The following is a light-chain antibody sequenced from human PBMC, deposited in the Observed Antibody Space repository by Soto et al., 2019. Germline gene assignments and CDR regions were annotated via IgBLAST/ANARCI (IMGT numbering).Light chain of an antibody. Sequence: EIVLTQSPGTLSLSPGERATLSCRASQSVSSSYLAWYQQKPGQAPRLLIYGASSRATGIPDRFSGSGSGTDFTRTISRLEHEDFAVYYCQQYGSSPALTFGGGTKVEIK. J-gene: IGKJ4*01. CDR3: QQYGSSPALT. CDR2: GAS. CDR1: QSVSSSY. V-gene: IGKV3-20*01.